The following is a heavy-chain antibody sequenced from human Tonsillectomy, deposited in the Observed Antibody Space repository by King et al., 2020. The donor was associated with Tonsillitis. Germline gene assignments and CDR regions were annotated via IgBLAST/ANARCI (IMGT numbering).Heavy chain of an antibody. CDR1: GFTFSSYG. CDR2: VSSSGANT. J-gene: IGHJ6*02. Sequence: VQLVESGGGLVQPGGSLRLSCAASGFTFSSYGMSWVRQAPGKGLEWVSVVSSSGANTYYADSVKGRFTISRDNSKNTLYLQMNSLRAEDTAVYYCAKEEGNYYYGMDVWGPGTTVTVSS. V-gene: IGHV3-23*04. CDR3: AKEEGNYYYGMDV.